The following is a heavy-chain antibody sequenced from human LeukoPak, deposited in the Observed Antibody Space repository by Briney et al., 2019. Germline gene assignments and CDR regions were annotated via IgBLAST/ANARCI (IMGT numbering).Heavy chain of an antibody. Sequence: GGSLRFSCAASGFIFSNYALAWVRQAPGEGLEWVSGISGTGTTIYYADTVKGRFTISRDNSKNTLNLQMNRLRAEDTAVYYCAKRDAFDSSGYSPLFDSWGQGTLVTVSS. CDR3: AKRDAFDSSGYSPLFDS. J-gene: IGHJ4*02. CDR2: ISGTGTTI. D-gene: IGHD3-22*01. V-gene: IGHV3-23*01. CDR1: GFIFSNYA.